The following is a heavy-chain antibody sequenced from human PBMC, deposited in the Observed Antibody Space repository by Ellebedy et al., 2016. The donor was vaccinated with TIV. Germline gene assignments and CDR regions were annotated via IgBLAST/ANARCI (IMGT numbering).Heavy chain of an antibody. D-gene: IGHD1-26*01. V-gene: IGHV3-30*04. CDR1: GFTFSRYG. Sequence: GESLKISCAASGFTFSRYGMHWVRQAPGKGLEWVAVISNDGSNEDYADSVKGRFTISRDNSKNILYLQMNSLRVEDTAIYYCARDREWDPTPPLYWGQGTLVSVSS. CDR2: ISNDGSNE. CDR3: ARDREWDPTPPLY. J-gene: IGHJ4*02.